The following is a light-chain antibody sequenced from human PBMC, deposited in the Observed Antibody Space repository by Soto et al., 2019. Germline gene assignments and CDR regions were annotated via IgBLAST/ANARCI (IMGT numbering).Light chain of an antibody. CDR3: QLYNSYYSGVFT. CDR1: QTISSW. CDR2: KAS. J-gene: IGKJ3*01. V-gene: IGKV1-5*03. Sequence: DIQMTQSPSTLSGSVGDRVTITCRASQTISSWLAWYQQKPGKAPKLLIYKASTLKSGVPSRFSGSGSGTEFTLTISSLQPDDFATYYCQLYNSYYSGVFTFGPGTKVDIK.